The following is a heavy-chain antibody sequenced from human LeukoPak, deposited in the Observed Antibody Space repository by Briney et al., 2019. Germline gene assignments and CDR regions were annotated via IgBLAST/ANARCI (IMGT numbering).Heavy chain of an antibody. Sequence: NPSETLSLTCTVSGGSISSYYWSWIRQPAGKGLEWIGRIYTSGSTNYNPSLKSRVTMSVDTSKNQFSLKLSSMTAADTAVYYCAREDYDFWSGYPHNWFDPWGQGTLVTVSS. V-gene: IGHV4-4*07. CDR3: AREDYDFWSGYPHNWFDP. D-gene: IGHD3-3*01. CDR1: GGSISSYY. J-gene: IGHJ5*02. CDR2: IYTSGST.